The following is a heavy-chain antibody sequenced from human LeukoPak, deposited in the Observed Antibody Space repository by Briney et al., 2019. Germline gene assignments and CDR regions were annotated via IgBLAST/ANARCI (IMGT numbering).Heavy chain of an antibody. Sequence: GGSLRLSCAASGFTFDDYAMHWVRQAPGKGLEWVSGISWNSGSIGYADSVKGRFTISRDNAKNSLYLQMNSLRAEDTALYYCAKDIGYGSGSYCLGYWGQGTLVTVFS. D-gene: IGHD3-10*01. CDR3: AKDIGYGSGSYCLGY. CDR1: GFTFDDYA. V-gene: IGHV3-9*01. J-gene: IGHJ4*02. CDR2: ISWNSGSI.